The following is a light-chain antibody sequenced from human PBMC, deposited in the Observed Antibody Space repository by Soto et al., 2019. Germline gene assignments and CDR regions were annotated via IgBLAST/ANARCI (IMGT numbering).Light chain of an antibody. CDR1: SSDIGIYNL. V-gene: IGLV2-23*01. J-gene: IGLJ1*01. Sequence: QAVLTQPASVSGSPGQSITVSCTGTSSDIGIYNLVSWYQQHPGKAPKLMIYEGSQRPSGVSNRFSGSKSGNTASLTISGLQAEDEADYYCCSYAGRRTFYVFGTGTKVTV. CDR3: CSYAGRRTFYV. CDR2: EGS.